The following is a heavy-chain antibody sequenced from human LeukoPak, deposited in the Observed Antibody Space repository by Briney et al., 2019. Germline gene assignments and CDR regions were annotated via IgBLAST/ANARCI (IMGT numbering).Heavy chain of an antibody. D-gene: IGHD3-9*01. CDR3: ARVFVFGVDWLLFDI. Sequence: SVKVSCKASGGTFSSYAISWVRQAPGQGLEWMGGIIPIFGTANYAQKFQGRVTITADKSTSTAYMELSSLRSDDTAVYYCARVFVFGVDWLLFDIWGQGTMVTVSS. CDR2: IIPIFGTA. CDR1: GGTFSSYA. V-gene: IGHV1-69*06. J-gene: IGHJ3*02.